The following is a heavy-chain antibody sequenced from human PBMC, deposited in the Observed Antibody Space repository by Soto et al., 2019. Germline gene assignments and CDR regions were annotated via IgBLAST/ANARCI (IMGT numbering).Heavy chain of an antibody. CDR3: AKGARGYYDSSGYYGTDY. CDR1: GFTFSSYA. J-gene: IGHJ4*02. CDR2: ISGSGGST. Sequence: GGSLRLSCAASGFTFSSYAMSWVRQAPGKGLEWVSAISGSGGSTYYADSVKGRFTISRDNSKNTLYLQMNSLRAEDTAVYYCAKGARGYYDSSGYYGTDYWGQGTLVTVSS. V-gene: IGHV3-23*01. D-gene: IGHD3-22*01.